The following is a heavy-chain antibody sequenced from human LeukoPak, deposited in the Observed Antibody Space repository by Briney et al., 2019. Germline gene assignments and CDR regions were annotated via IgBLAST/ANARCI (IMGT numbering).Heavy chain of an antibody. CDR3: ARELWFGEFRSFYYMDV. J-gene: IGHJ6*03. Sequence: SETLSLTCTVSGGSSSSYYWSWIRQPAGKGLEWIGRIYTSGSTNYNPSLKSRVTMSVDTSKNQFSLKLSSVTAADTAVYYCARELWFGEFRSFYYMDVWGKGTTVTVSS. CDR1: GGSSSSYY. V-gene: IGHV4-4*07. CDR2: IYTSGST. D-gene: IGHD3-10*01.